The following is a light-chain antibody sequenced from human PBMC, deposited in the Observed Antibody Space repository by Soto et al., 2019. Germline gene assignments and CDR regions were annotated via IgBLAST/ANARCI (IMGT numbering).Light chain of an antibody. Sequence: DIQMTQSPSTLSASVGDRVTITCRASQSISTWLAWYQQEPGKAPKLLIHKASSLQSGVPSRVSGSGSGTDFTLTISSLQPDDFATYYCQQYNSYSPTFGQGTRVEIK. V-gene: IGKV1-5*03. CDR1: QSISTW. CDR3: QQYNSYSPT. J-gene: IGKJ1*01. CDR2: KAS.